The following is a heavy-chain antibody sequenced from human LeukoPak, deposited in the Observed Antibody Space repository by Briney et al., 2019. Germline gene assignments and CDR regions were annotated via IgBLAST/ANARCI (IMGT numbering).Heavy chain of an antibody. CDR1: GFTFSSYG. J-gene: IGHJ4*02. D-gene: IGHD3-22*01. CDR3: AKDHLYYDSSGYPY. V-gene: IGHV3-30*18. CDR2: ISYDGSNK. Sequence: SGGSLRLSCAASGFTFSSYGMHWVRQAPGKGLEWVAVISYDGSNKYYADSVKGRFTISRDNSENTLYLQMNSLRAEDTAVYYCAKDHLYYDSSGYPYWGQGTLVTVSS.